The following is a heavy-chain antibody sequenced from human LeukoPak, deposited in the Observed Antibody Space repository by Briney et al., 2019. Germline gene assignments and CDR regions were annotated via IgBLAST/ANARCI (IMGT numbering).Heavy chain of an antibody. Sequence: SETLSLTCTVSGGSISSSSYYWGWIRQPPGKGLEWIGSIYYSGSTYYNPSLKSRVTISVDTSKNQFSLKLSSVTAADTAVYYCARHGVSVWNDHGLFDYWGQGTLVTVSS. J-gene: IGHJ4*02. D-gene: IGHD1-1*01. V-gene: IGHV4-39*01. CDR1: GGSISSSSYY. CDR2: IYYSGST. CDR3: ARHGVSVWNDHGLFDY.